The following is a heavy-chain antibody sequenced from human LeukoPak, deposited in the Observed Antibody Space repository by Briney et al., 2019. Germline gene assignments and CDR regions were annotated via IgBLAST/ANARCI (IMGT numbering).Heavy chain of an antibody. CDR1: GGSICSSSYY. CDR3: ARGWPSY. V-gene: IGHV4-39*07. D-gene: IGHD5-24*01. CDR2: IYYSGST. J-gene: IGHJ1*01. Sequence: SETLSLTRTVSGGSICSSSYYWGWIRQPPGKGLEWIGSIYYSGSTYYNPSRKSRVTISVDTPKNQFSLKLTSLNAPDTAVYYCARGWPSYWGQGTLVTVSS.